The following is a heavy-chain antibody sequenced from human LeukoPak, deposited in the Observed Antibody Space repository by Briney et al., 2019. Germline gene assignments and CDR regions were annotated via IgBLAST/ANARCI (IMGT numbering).Heavy chain of an antibody. J-gene: IGHJ5*02. V-gene: IGHV3-23*01. D-gene: IGHD3-22*01. Sequence: PGGSLRLSCAASGFTFNSYAMTWVRQAPVKGLVWVSAISGGGVNTYYADSVKGRFTISRDNAKNMLYLQMNSLRAEDTAVYYCAKTLGYSGYFSPWGQGTLVTVSS. CDR2: ISGGGVNT. CDR3: AKTLGYSGYFSP. CDR1: GFTFNSYA.